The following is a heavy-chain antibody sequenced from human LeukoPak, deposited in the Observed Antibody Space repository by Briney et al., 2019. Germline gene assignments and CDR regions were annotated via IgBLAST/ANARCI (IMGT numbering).Heavy chain of an antibody. V-gene: IGHV4-4*07. J-gene: IGHJ4*02. CDR1: GGSISSYY. CDR2: IYTSGST. CDR3: ARGRYDYVWGSYRYLQTLDY. Sequence: SETLSLTCTVSGGSISSYYWSWIRQPAGKGLEWIGRIYTSGSTNYNPSLKSRVTMSVDTSKNQFSLKLSSVTAADTAVYYCARGRYDYVWGSYRYLQTLDYWGQGTLVTVSS. D-gene: IGHD3-16*02.